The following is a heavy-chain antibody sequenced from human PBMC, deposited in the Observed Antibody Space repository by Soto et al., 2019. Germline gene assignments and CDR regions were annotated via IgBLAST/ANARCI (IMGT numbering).Heavy chain of an antibody. CDR1: GYTFTGYY. CDR2: INPNSGGT. D-gene: IGHD3-22*01. J-gene: IGHJ4*02. V-gene: IGHV1-2*04. CDR3: ARVPKYDSSGYYFDY. Sequence: ASVKVSCKASGYTFTGYYMHWVRQAPGQGLEWMGWINPNSGGTNYAQKFQGWVTMTRDTSISTAYMELSRLRSDDTAVYYCARVPKYDSSGYYFDYWGQGTLVTVSS.